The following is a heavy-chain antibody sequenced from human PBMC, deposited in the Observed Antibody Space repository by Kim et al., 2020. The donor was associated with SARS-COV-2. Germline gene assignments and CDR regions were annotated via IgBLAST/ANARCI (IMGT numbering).Heavy chain of an antibody. V-gene: IGHV4-31*03. Sequence: SETLSLTCTVSGGSISSGGYYWSWIRQHPGKGLEWIGYIYYSGSTYYNPSLKSRVTISVDTSKNQFSLKLISVTAADTAVYYCARARITMIVVVKYFDYWGQGTLVTVSS. J-gene: IGHJ4*02. D-gene: IGHD3-22*01. CDR2: IYYSGST. CDR1: GGSISSGGYY. CDR3: ARARITMIVVVKYFDY.